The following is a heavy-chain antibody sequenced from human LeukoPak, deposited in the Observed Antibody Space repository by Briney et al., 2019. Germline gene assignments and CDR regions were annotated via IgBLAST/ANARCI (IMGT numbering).Heavy chain of an antibody. CDR3: AKAHCTPGVRSLGYFDY. J-gene: IGHJ4*02. Sequence: GGSLRLSCVASGFTFSNYAMSWVRQAPGKGLEWVSGISTSGDSTHYADSVKGRFTISRDSSKNTLYLQMSSLRAEDTAVYYCAKAHCTPGVRSLGYFDYWGQGTLVTVSS. CDR2: ISTSGDST. V-gene: IGHV3-23*01. CDR1: GFTFSNYA. D-gene: IGHD2-8*01.